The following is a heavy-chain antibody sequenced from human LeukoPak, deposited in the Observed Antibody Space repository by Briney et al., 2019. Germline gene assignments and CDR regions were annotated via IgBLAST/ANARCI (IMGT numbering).Heavy chain of an antibody. CDR3: ARENLRITMVRGAYSFDL. V-gene: IGHV1-2*02. CDR1: GYTFTGYY. D-gene: IGHD3-10*01. Sequence: ASVKVSCKASGYTFTGYYMHWVRQAPGQGLEWMGWINPNSGGTNYAQKFQGRVTMTRDTSISTAYMELSRLRSDDTAVYYCARENLRITMVRGAYSFDLWGRGTLVTVSS. CDR2: INPNSGGT. J-gene: IGHJ2*01.